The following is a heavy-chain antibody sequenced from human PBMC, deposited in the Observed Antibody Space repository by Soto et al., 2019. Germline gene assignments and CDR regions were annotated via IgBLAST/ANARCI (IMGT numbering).Heavy chain of an antibody. Sequence: EVQLLESGGGLVQPGGSLRLSCAAAGFTFSNYALTWVRQSPGKGLEWVSTFSGSGGSTYYADTVRGRFTISRDNSKNTLFLQMNSLRVEDTAIYYCARDWTGDTCPCLDVWGHGTTVSVSS. CDR1: GFTFSNYA. CDR2: FSGSGGST. J-gene: IGHJ6*02. D-gene: IGHD3-3*01. CDR3: ARDWTGDTCPCLDV. V-gene: IGHV3-23*01.